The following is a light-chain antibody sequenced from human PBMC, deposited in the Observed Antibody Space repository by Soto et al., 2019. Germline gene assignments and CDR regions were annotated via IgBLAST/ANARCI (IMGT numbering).Light chain of an antibody. CDR2: GAS. J-gene: IGKJ4*01. CDR1: QSVSSN. Sequence: IVMTQSPAPLSVSPGERATLSCRASQSVSSNLAWYQQKPGQAPRLLIYGASTRATGIPARFSGSGSGTEFTLTISSLQSEDFAVYYCQQYNNWPSLTFGGGTKVEIK. V-gene: IGKV3-15*01. CDR3: QQYNNWPSLT.